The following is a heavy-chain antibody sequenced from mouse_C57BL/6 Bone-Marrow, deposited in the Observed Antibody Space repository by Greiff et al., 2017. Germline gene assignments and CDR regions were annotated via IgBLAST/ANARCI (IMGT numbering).Heavy chain of an antibody. D-gene: IGHD2-4*01. CDR1: GFSLTSYG. CDR2: IWRGGST. J-gene: IGHJ4*01. CDR3: AKVVYDYDGGYAMDY. V-gene: IGHV2-5*01. Sequence: QVQLQQSGPGLVQPSQSLSITCTVSGFSLTSYGVHWVRQSPGKGLEWLGVIWRGGSTDYNAAFMSRLSITKDNSKSQVFFKMNSLQADDTAIYYCAKVVYDYDGGYAMDYGGQGTSVTVSS.